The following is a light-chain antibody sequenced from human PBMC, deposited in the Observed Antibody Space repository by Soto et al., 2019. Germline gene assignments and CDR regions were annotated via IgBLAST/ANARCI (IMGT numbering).Light chain of an antibody. CDR2: SAS. V-gene: IGKV3-15*01. J-gene: IGKJ1*01. CDR1: QSVSSSY. CDR3: QQYYNWWT. Sequence: IVLTQSPAILALSPGDRATLSCRASQSVSSSYLAWYQQKPGQAPRLVIYSASTRATGIPARFSGSGSGTEFTLTISSLQSEDFAVYYCQQYYNWWTFGQGTKVDIK.